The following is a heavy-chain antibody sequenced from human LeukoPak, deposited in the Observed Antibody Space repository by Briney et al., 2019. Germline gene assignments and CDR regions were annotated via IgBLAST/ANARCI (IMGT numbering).Heavy chain of an antibody. Sequence: SLKISCTCSGYIFTSYLIGWGRQARDKRLELGAIISHNGGNKYNGDSVKGRFNISRDKSKHTLSMQMTSLRAEDTAMYYCARDRGECSGGNCYSLSADYWGQGTLVTVSS. J-gene: IGHJ4*02. D-gene: IGHD2-15*01. CDR3: ARDRGECSGGNCYSLSADY. V-gene: IGHV3-30*03. CDR2: ISHNGGNK. CDR1: GYIFTSYL.